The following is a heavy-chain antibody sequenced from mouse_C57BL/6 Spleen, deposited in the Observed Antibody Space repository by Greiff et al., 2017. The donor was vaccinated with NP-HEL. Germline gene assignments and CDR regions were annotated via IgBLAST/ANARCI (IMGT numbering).Heavy chain of an antibody. Sequence: VQLKESGPELVKPGASVKISCKASGYSFTGYYMNWVKQSPEKNLEWIGEINPSTGGTTYNQKFKAKATLTVDKSSSTAYMQLKSLTSEDSAVYYCAIYYGNYIFAYWGQGTLVTVSA. CDR2: INPSTGGT. J-gene: IGHJ3*01. V-gene: IGHV1-42*01. CDR1: GYSFTGYY. D-gene: IGHD2-1*01. CDR3: AIYYGNYIFAY.